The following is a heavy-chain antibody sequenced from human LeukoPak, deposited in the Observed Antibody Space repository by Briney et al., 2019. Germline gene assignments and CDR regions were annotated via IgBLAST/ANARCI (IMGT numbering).Heavy chain of an antibody. V-gene: IGHV5-10-1*01. Sequence: GESLKISFKGSGYSFTSYWISWVRQMPGKGLEWMGRIDPSDSYTNYSPSFQGHVTISADKSISTAYLQWSSLKASDTAMYYCARPDFYGDYEGYWGQGTLVTVSS. CDR3: ARPDFYGDYEGY. J-gene: IGHJ4*02. CDR2: IDPSDSYT. D-gene: IGHD4-17*01. CDR1: GYSFTSYW.